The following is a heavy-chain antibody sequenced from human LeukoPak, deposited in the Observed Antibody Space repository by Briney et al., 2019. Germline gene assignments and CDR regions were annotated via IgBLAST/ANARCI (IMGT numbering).Heavy chain of an antibody. J-gene: IGHJ4*02. V-gene: IGHV4-39*01. CDR2: IYYSGST. Sequence: PSETLSLTCTVSGGSISSSSYYWGWIRQPPGKGLEWIGSIYYSGSTYYNPSLKSRVTISVDTSKNQFSLKLSSVTAADAAVYYCARHRFISGYSSFDYWGQGTLVTVSS. CDR3: ARHRFISGYSSFDY. D-gene: IGHD5-12*01. CDR1: GGSISSSSYY.